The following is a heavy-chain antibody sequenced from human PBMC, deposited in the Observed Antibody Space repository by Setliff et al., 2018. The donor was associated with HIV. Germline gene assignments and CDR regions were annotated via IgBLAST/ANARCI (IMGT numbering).Heavy chain of an antibody. CDR3: ARHSLGNIGDYIRIGAIDI. V-gene: IGHV4-39*01. CDR1: GGSISSRNYY. CDR2: IYYSGTT. Sequence: TLSLTCTVSGGSISSRNYYWAWIRQPPGKGLEWMGTIYYSGTTHYNPSLNSRVIISVDTSKNQSSLRLNSVTAADTAVYYCARHSLGNIGDYIRIGAIDIWGQGTMVTVSS. D-gene: IGHD4-17*01. J-gene: IGHJ3*02.